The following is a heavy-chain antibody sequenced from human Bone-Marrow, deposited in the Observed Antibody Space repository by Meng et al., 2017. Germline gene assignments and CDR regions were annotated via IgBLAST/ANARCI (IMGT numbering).Heavy chain of an antibody. V-gene: IGHV3-48*03. Sequence: GESLKISCAASGFTFSSYEMNWVRQAPGKGLEWVSYISSSGSTIYYADSVKGRLTISRDNAKSSLYLQMNSLRAEDAAVYYCARGPTYYYDSSGYYYETISFDYWGQGTLVTVSS. CDR3: ARGPTYYYDSSGYYYETISFDY. D-gene: IGHD3-22*01. CDR2: ISSSGSTI. J-gene: IGHJ4*02. CDR1: GFTFSSYE.